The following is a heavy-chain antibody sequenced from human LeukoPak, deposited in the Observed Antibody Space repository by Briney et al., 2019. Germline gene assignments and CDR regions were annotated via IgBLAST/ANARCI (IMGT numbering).Heavy chain of an antibody. J-gene: IGHJ4*02. CDR3: ARAYGGNLGFDY. V-gene: IGHV3-53*01. Sequence: GGSLRLSCAASGFTFSSYEMSWVRQAPGKGLEWVSVIYGGDNTYYADSVKGRFTISRDNSKNTLYLQMNSLRAEDTAVYYCARAYGGNLGFDYWGQGTLVTVSS. CDR1: GFTFSSYE. CDR2: IYGGDNT. D-gene: IGHD4-23*01.